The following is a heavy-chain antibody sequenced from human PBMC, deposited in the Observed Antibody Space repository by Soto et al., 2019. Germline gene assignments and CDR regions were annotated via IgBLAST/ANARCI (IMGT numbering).Heavy chain of an antibody. CDR2: ISYDGSNK. V-gene: IGHV3-30*18. J-gene: IGHJ4*02. Sequence: GGSLRLSCAASGFTFSSYGMRWVRQAPGKGLEWVAVISYDGSNKYYADSVKGRFTISRDNSKNTLYLQMNSLRAEDTAVYYCAKATRVESSGWYFDYWGQGTLVTVSS. CDR1: GFTFSSYG. D-gene: IGHD6-19*01. CDR3: AKATRVESSGWYFDY.